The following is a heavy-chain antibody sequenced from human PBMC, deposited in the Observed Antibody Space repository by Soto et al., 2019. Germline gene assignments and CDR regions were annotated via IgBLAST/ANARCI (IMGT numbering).Heavy chain of an antibody. D-gene: IGHD2-21*02. V-gene: IGHV1-46*01. Sequence: QVQLVQSGAEVKKPGASVKVSCKASGYTFTSYYMHWVRQAPGQGLEWMGIINPSGGSTSYAQKCQGRVAMTRDTSTSTVYMELSSLRSEDTAVYYCASGGNSGYYYYGMDVGGQGTTVTVSS. CDR1: GYTFTSYY. CDR2: INPSGGST. CDR3: ASGGNSGYYYYGMDV. J-gene: IGHJ6*02.